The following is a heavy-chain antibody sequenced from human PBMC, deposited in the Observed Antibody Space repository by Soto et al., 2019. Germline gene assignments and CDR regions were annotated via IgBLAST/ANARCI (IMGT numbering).Heavy chain of an antibody. D-gene: IGHD6-13*01. V-gene: IGHV3-33*01. Sequence: PVRSLRLSCAASELNFSSYGMHWVRQAPGKGLEWVAVIWYDGSNKYYADSVKGRFTISRDNSKNTLYLQMNSLRAEDTAVYYCARGLAAAGLYYYYYYMDVWGKGTTVTVSS. J-gene: IGHJ6*03. CDR1: ELNFSSYG. CDR2: IWYDGSNK. CDR3: ARGLAAAGLYYYYYYMDV.